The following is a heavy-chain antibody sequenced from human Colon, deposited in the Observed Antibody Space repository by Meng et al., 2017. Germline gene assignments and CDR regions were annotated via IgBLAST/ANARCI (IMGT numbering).Heavy chain of an antibody. D-gene: IGHD6-19*01. Sequence: GESLKISCAASGFTFSSHWMSWVRQAPGKGLEWVANIKQDGSEKYYVDSVKGRFTISRDNAKNSLYLQMNSLRDEDTAVDYCAREDSSGWYDYWGQGTLVTVSS. CDR1: GFTFSSHW. J-gene: IGHJ4*02. CDR3: AREDSSGWYDY. V-gene: IGHV3-7*01. CDR2: IKQDGSEK.